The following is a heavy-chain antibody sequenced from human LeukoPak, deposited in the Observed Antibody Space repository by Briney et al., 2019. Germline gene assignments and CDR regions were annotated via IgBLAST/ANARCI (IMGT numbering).Heavy chain of an antibody. V-gene: IGHV3-74*01. D-gene: IGHD6-6*01. CDR1: GFTFSSYW. J-gene: IGHJ4*02. CDR2: INSDGTYT. Sequence: GGSLRLSCAASGFTFSSYWMYWVRQAPGKGLVRVSRINSDGTYTTYADSVKGRFTISRDNAKNTLYLQMNSLRAEDTAVYYCAKEKAPSDYWGQGTLVTVSS. CDR3: AKEKAPSDY.